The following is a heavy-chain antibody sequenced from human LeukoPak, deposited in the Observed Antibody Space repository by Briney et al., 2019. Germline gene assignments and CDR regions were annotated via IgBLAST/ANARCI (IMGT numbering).Heavy chain of an antibody. J-gene: IGHJ6*03. CDR2: INHSGRP. CDR1: GGSFSGYY. V-gene: IGHV4-34*01. Sequence: SETLSLTCAVYGGSFSGYYWSWIRQSPGKGLEWIGEINHSGRPNYNPSLKSRVTISVDTSKNQFSLKLSSATAADTAVYYCARLQTAMVTFYYYYMDVWGKGTTVTVSS. CDR3: ARLQTAMVTFYYYYMDV. D-gene: IGHD5-18*01.